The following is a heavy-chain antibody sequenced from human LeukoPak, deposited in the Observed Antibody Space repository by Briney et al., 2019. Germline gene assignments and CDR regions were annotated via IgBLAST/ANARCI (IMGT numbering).Heavy chain of an antibody. CDR1: GGSFSGYY. D-gene: IGHD5-18*01. CDR3: ARGRYSYGSTSFDY. V-gene: IGHV4-59*01. CDR2: IYYSGST. Sequence: PSETLSLTCAVYGGSFSGYYWSWIRQPPGKGLEWIGYIYYSGSTNYNPSLKSRVTISVDTSKNQFSLKLSSVTAADTAVYYCARGRYSYGSTSFDYWGQGTPVTVSS. J-gene: IGHJ4*02.